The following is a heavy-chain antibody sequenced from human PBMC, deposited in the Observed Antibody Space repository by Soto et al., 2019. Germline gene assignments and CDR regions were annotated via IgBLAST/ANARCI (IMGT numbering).Heavy chain of an antibody. CDR3: ARDSQQLDGGYYFDY. D-gene: IGHD6-13*01. CDR2: INPNSGGT. CDR1: GYTFTGYY. J-gene: IGHJ4*02. V-gene: IGHV1-2*04. Sequence: ASVKVSCKASGYTFTGYYMHWVRQAPGQGLEWIGWINPNSGGTNYAQKFQGWVTMTRDTSISTAYMELSRLRSDDTAVYYCARDSQQLDGGYYFDYWGQGTLVTVSS.